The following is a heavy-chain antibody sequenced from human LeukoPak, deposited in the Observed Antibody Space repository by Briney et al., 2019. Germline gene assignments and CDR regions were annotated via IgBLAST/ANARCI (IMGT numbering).Heavy chain of an antibody. CDR2: VHLGGAS. CDR1: GGSILTTNW. V-gene: IGHV4-4*02. J-gene: IGHJ4*02. CDR3: ARESGAFSPFGF. Sequence: SETLSLTCAVSGGSILTTNWWSWVRQTPGKGLEWIGEVHLGGASNYNPSLKSRVSMSIGKSKNQLSLKLTSVTAADTAMYYCARESGAFSPFGFWGQGTLVTVSS. D-gene: IGHD1-26*01.